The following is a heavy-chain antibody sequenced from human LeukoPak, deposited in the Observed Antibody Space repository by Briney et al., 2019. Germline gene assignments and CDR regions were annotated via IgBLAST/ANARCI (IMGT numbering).Heavy chain of an antibody. CDR3: ASNYGSGSYFEGSFDY. V-gene: IGHV3-33*01. D-gene: IGHD3-10*01. CDR1: GFTFSSYG. Sequence: PGGSLRLSCAASGFTFSSYGMHWVRQAPGKGLEWVAVIWYDGSNKYYADSVKGRFTISGDNSKNTLYLQMNSLRAEDTAVYYCASNYGSGSYFEGSFDYWGQGTLVTVSS. CDR2: IWYDGSNK. J-gene: IGHJ4*02.